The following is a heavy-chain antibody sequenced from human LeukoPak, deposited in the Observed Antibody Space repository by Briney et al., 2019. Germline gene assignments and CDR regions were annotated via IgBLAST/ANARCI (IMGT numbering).Heavy chain of an antibody. Sequence: PSETLSLTCTVSGGSFSGYYWTWLRQPPGKGLEWIGEINHSGSANYNPSLKSRVTISLDTSKNQFSLKLSSVRAADTAVYYRARGQGTVTTHWGQGTLVTVSS. CDR1: GGSFSGYY. D-gene: IGHD4-17*01. CDR3: ARGQGTVTTH. V-gene: IGHV4-34*01. J-gene: IGHJ4*02. CDR2: INHSGSA.